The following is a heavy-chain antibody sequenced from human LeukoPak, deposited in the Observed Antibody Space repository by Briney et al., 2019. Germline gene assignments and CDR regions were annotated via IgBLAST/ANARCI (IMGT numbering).Heavy chain of an antibody. D-gene: IGHD1-20*01. V-gene: IGHV4-34*01. CDR1: GGSFSGYY. CDR2: INHSGST. Sequence: PSETLSLTCAVYGGSFSGYYWSWIRQPPGKGLEWIGEINHSGSTNYNPSLKSRVTISVDTSKNQFSLKLSSVTAADTAVYYCARRRNRLTFNWFDPWGQGTLVTVSS. CDR3: ARRRNRLTFNWFDP. J-gene: IGHJ5*02.